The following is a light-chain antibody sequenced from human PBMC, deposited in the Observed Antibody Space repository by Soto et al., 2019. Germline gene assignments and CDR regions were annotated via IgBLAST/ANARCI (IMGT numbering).Light chain of an antibody. V-gene: IGKV1-17*01. CDR3: LHHYNYPLT. CDR1: QGIGND. J-gene: IGKJ4*01. Sequence: DIQMTQFPSSLSASVGDRVTITCRASQGIGNDLGWYQHKPGKAPKRLIFSASTLDSGVPSRFSGGGFGTEFTLTISSLQHEDFATYYCLHHYNYPLTLGGGTKVEIK. CDR2: SAS.